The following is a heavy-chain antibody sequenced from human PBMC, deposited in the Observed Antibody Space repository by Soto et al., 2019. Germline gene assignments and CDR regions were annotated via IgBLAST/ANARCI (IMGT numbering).Heavy chain of an antibody. V-gene: IGHV1-69*01. D-gene: IGHD1-20*01. Sequence: QAQLMQSGAEVKKPGSSVKVSCKASGGTFSGYAINWVRQAPGHGLEWMGGIIPLLGITDYGQKFQGRITIAADESTGTAYMDLRGLRSEDTAVYYCARDPRSITGTTSSEDFQHWGQGTLVSVYS. CDR1: GGTFSGYA. CDR2: IIPLLGIT. J-gene: IGHJ1*01. CDR3: ARDPRSITGTTSSEDFQH.